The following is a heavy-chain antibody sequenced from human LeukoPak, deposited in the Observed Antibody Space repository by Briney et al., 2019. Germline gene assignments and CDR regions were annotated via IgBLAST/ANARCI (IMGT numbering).Heavy chain of an antibody. D-gene: IGHD5-12*01. CDR1: GITLSDYG. Sequence: PGGSLRLSCAVSGITLSDYGMSWVRQAPGKGLEWVSAISGSGGSTYYADSVKGRFTISRDNSKNTLYLQMNSLRAEDTAVYYCASGGIVATTAFDYWGQGTLVTVSS. V-gene: IGHV3-23*01. CDR2: ISGSGGST. CDR3: ASGGIVATTAFDY. J-gene: IGHJ4*02.